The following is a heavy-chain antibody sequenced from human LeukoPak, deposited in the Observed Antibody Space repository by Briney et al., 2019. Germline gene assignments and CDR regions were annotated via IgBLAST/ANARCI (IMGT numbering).Heavy chain of an antibody. J-gene: IGHJ3*02. CDR1: GYTFTGYY. CDR3: ARGRFLEWRKSPDAFGI. V-gene: IGHV1-2*02. D-gene: IGHD3-3*01. CDR2: INPNSGGT. Sequence: GASVKVSCKASGYTFTGYYMHWVRQAPGQGLEWMGWINPNSGGTNYAQKFQGRVTMTRDTSISTAYMELSRLRSDDTAVYYCARGRFLEWRKSPDAFGIWGQGTMVTVSS.